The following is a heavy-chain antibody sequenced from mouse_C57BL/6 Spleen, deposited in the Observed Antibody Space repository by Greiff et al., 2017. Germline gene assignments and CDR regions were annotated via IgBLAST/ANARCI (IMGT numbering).Heavy chain of an antibody. CDR2: IHPNSGST. Sequence: QVQLQQPGAELVKPGASVKLSCKASGYTFTSYWMHWVKQRPGQGLEWIGMIHPNSGSTNYNEKFKSKATLTVDKSYSTAYMQLSSLTSEDSAVYYCARSDSLYGYYGAYWGQGTLVTVSA. J-gene: IGHJ3*01. V-gene: IGHV1-64*01. D-gene: IGHD2-3*01. CDR3: ARSDSLYGYYGAY. CDR1: GYTFTSYW.